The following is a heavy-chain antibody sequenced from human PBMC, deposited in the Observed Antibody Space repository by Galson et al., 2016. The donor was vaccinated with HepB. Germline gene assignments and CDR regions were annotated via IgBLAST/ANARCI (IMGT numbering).Heavy chain of an antibody. V-gene: IGHV3-23*01. CDR2: IVGSGGST. Sequence: SLRLSCAASGFTFSNYVITWVRQAPGEGLEWVSSIVGSGGSTFYADSVQGRFTISRDNSQNTLYLQMNSLRVEDTATYYCAKGKAEGLLDWFDPWGQGTLVTVSS. D-gene: IGHD6-13*01. CDR1: GFTFSNYV. J-gene: IGHJ5*02. CDR3: AKGKAEGLLDWFDP.